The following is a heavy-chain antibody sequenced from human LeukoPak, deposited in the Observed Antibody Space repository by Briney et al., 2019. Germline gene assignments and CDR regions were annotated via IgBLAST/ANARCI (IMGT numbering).Heavy chain of an antibody. D-gene: IGHD2-2*01. CDR3: ATGYYQPFAT. V-gene: IGHV4-59*01. CDR1: GASLSSYY. Sequence: SETLSLTCSVSGASLSSYYWDWLLQSPGKGLEWIGYISDTGKNDAHPSLKSRDSISLDMSKKQFSLRLRSVTAADSAVYYCATGYYQPFATWGPGILVTVSS. CDR2: ISDTGKN. J-gene: IGHJ5*02.